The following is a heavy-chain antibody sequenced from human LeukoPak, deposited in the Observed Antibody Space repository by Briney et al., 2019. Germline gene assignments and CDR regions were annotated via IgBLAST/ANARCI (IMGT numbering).Heavy chain of an antibody. CDR2: MKEDGSKI. CDR1: GFTFSNYW. V-gene: IGHV3-7*01. D-gene: IGHD3-16*01. Sequence: GGSLRLSCAASGFTFSNYWMSWVRQAPGKGLEWVGNMKEDGSKIYYVDSVKRRFTMSRDNAKHSLYLQMNSLRAEDTAVYYCGREKTGGAVALDHWGQGTLVTVSS. CDR3: GREKTGGAVALDH. J-gene: IGHJ4*02.